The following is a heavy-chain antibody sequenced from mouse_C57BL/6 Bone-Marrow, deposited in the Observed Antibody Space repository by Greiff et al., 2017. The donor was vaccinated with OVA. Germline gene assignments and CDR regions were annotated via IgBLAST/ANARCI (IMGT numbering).Heavy chain of an antibody. CDR2: ISSGGSYT. V-gene: IGHV5-6*01. CDR3: ARQTYGSSYGY. J-gene: IGHJ2*01. CDR1: GFTLSSYG. D-gene: IGHD1-1*01. Sequence: EVQVVESGGDLVKPGGSLKLSCAASGFTLSSYGMSWVRQTPDKRLAWVATISSGGSYTYYPYSVKGRFTISRDNAKNTLYLQMSSLKSEDTAMYYCARQTYGSSYGYWGQGTTLTVSS.